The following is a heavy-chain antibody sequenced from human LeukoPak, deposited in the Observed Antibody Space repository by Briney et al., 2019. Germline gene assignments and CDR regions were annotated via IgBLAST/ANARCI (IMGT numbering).Heavy chain of an antibody. Sequence: GASVKVSCKASGYTFTSYGISWVRQAPGQGLEWMEWISAYNGNTNYAQKLQGRVTMTTDTSTSTAYMELRSLRSDDTAVYYCARGEGGYYDSSGYSELDYWGQGTLVTVSS. D-gene: IGHD3-22*01. V-gene: IGHV1-18*01. J-gene: IGHJ4*02. CDR3: ARGEGGYYDSSGYSELDY. CDR1: GYTFTSYG. CDR2: ISAYNGNT.